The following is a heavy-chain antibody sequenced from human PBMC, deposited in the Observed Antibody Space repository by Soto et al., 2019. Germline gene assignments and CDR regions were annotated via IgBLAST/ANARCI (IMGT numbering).Heavy chain of an antibody. CDR2: ISWDGGST. V-gene: IGHV3-43*01. D-gene: IGHD6-19*01. J-gene: IGHJ4*02. CDR3: AKDRSPHIAVAGGVGFDY. CDR1: GFTFDDYT. Sequence: PGGSLRLSCAASGFTFDDYTMHWARQAPGKGLEWVSLISWDGGSTYYADSVKGRFTISRDNSKNSLYLQMNSLRTEDTALYYCAKDRSPHIAVAGGVGFDYWGQGTLVTVSS.